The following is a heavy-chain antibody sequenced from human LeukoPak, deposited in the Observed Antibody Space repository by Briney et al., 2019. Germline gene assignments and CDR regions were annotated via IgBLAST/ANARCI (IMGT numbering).Heavy chain of an antibody. CDR1: GFTFDDYA. Sequence: PGGSLRLSCAASGFTFDDYAMHWVRHAPGKGLEWISGISWNSGSIGYADSVKGRFTISRDNAKNSLYLQMNSLRAEDTALYYCAKGPPTGYSSGWCFDYWGQGTLVTVSS. V-gene: IGHV3-9*01. D-gene: IGHD6-19*01. CDR3: AKGPPTGYSSGWCFDY. J-gene: IGHJ4*02. CDR2: ISWNSGSI.